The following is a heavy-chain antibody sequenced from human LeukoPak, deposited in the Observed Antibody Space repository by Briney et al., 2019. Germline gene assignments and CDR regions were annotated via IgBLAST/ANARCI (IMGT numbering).Heavy chain of an antibody. V-gene: IGHV3-48*02. CDR1: GITFSSHS. CDR3: AIGPYGMGV. J-gene: IGHJ6*02. Sequence: GGSLRLSCAASGITFSSHSMNWVRQAPGKGLEWVSYISSSNSTIYYADSVKGRFTISRDNAKNSLYLQMNILRDEDTAVYYCAIGPYGMGVWGHGTTVTVSS. CDR2: ISSSNSTI.